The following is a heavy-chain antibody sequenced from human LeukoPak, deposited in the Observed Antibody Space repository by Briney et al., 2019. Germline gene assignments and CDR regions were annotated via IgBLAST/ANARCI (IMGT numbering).Heavy chain of an antibody. CDR2: INHSGST. J-gene: IGHJ5*02. CDR1: GGSFSGYY. CDR3: ARQPRITVFGVVKKGGNWFDP. D-gene: IGHD3-3*01. V-gene: IGHV4-34*01. Sequence: PSETLSLTCAVYGGSFSGYYWRWIRQPPGEGLEWIGKINHSGSTNYNPSLKSRVTISVDTSKNQFSLKLSSVPAADTAVYYCARQPRITVFGVVKKGGNWFDPWGQGTLVTVSS.